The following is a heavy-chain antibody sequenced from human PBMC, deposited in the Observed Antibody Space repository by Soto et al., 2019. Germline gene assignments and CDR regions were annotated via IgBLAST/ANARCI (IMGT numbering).Heavy chain of an antibody. Sequence: QVQLVQAGGEVKKPGASVKVSCKASGYTFTTSGVSWVRQAPGRGLEWMGWVSGYIGNTKYEEKFHDRVTMTTDTTTSTAYLELRSLTTDHTTIDCCARAAEPPYSYYGMDVWGQGTRVIVSS. CDR1: GYTFTTSG. CDR2: VSGYIGNT. D-gene: IGHD1-1*01. V-gene: IGHV1-18*01. J-gene: IGHJ6*02. CDR3: ARAAEPPYSYYGMDV.